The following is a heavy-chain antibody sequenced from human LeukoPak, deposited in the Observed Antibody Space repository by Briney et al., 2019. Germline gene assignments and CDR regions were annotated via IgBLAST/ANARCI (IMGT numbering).Heavy chain of an antibody. D-gene: IGHD3-10*01. V-gene: IGHV1-2*02. CDR3: ARARITMVRGVADY. CDR1: GYTFTGYY. J-gene: IGHJ4*02. CDR2: INPNSGGT. Sequence: ASVKVSCKASGYTFTGYYMHWVRQAPGQGLEWMGWINPNSGGTNYAQKFQGRVTMTRDTSISTAYMELSRLRSDDTAVYYCARARITMVRGVADYWGQGTLVTVSS.